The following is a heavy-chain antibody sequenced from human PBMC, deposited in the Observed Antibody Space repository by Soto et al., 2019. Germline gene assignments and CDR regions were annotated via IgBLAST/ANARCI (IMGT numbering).Heavy chain of an antibody. CDR3: AREIQVDSSGYYYVAY. CDR1: GGTFSSYA. CDR2: IIPIFGTA. D-gene: IGHD3-22*01. V-gene: IGHV1-69*06. J-gene: IGHJ4*02. Sequence: SVKVSCKASGGTFSSYAISWVRQAPGQGLEWMGGIIPIFGTANYAQKFQGRVTITADKSTSTAYMELSSLRSEDTAVYYCAREIQVDSSGYYYVAYWRPGTLVTVSS.